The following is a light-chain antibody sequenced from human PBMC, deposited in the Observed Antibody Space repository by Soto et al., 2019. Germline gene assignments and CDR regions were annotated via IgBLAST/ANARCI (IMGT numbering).Light chain of an antibody. Sequence: QSALTQPASVSGSPGQSITISCTGTSSDIYDYKYVSWYQQHPGKAPKLIIYEVTRRPSGVSDRFSGSKSGNTASLTISGLQAEDEADYYCTSHARSGYVFGPGTKLTVL. CDR2: EVT. J-gene: IGLJ1*01. V-gene: IGLV2-14*01. CDR3: TSHARSGYV. CDR1: SSDIYDYKY.